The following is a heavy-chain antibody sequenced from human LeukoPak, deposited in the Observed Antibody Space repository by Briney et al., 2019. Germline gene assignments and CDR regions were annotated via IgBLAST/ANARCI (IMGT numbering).Heavy chain of an antibody. CDR3: ARAHRVSGDAFDI. J-gene: IGHJ3*02. CDR1: GFTFGDYP. CDR2: IRTKTYGGTT. Sequence: GGSLRLSCIGSGFTFGDYPMSWFRQAPGKGLEWVSFIRTKTYGGTTEYAASVKGRFIISRDDSENIAYLQMDSLKTEDTAVYYCARAHRVSGDAFDIWGQGTMATVSS. V-gene: IGHV3-49*03.